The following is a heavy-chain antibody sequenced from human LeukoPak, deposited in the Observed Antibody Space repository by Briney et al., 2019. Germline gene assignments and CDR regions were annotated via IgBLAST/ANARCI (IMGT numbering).Heavy chain of an antibody. CDR1: GFTFSSYA. D-gene: IGHD6-25*01. CDR2: ISGSGGST. J-gene: IGHJ4*02. V-gene: IGHV3-23*01. Sequence: GGSLRLSCAASGFTFSSYAMSWVRQAAGKGREWVSAISGSGGSTYYADSVKGRFTISRDNSKNTPYLQMNSLRAEDTAVYYCANAGQRGDWGQGTLVTVSS. CDR3: ANAGQRGD.